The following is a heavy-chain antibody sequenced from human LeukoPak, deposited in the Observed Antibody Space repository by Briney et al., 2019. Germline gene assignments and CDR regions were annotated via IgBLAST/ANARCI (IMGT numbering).Heavy chain of an antibody. CDR3: ARGLFGVILIGQKQSYAMDV. V-gene: IGHV1-69*10. J-gene: IGHJ6*02. CDR1: GATFSNNA. D-gene: IGHD3-3*01. Sequence: VASVKVSCKASGATFSNNAFSWVRQAPGQGLEWMGGVIPMLGTTNYAQNFQGRVTITADRSTVTVYMELNSLKSEDTAVYYCARGLFGVILIGQKQSYAMDVWGQGTTVTVSS. CDR2: VIPMLGTT.